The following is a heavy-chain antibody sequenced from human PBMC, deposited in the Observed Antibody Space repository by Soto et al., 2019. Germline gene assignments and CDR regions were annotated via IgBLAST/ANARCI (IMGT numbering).Heavy chain of an antibody. Sequence: EVQLVESGGGLVQPGGSLRLSCAASGFTFSSYWMHWVRQAPGKGLVWVSRINSDGSSTSYADSVKGRFTISRDNAKNTVELEMNRLGAEDTGGYFCARIFCWGCWLYHLYYWGQGTLVTVSS. CDR2: INSDGSST. D-gene: IGHD3-16*01. CDR3: ARIFCWGCWLYHLYY. J-gene: IGHJ4*02. CDR1: GFTFSSYW. V-gene: IGHV3-74*01.